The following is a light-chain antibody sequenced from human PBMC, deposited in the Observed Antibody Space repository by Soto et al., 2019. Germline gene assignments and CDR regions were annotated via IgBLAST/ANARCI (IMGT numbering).Light chain of an antibody. V-gene: IGLV2-23*03. J-gene: IGLJ1*01. Sequence: QSALTQPASVSGSPGQSITISCTGTSSDVGSYNLVSWYQQHPGKAPKLIIYEGSKRPSGVSNRFSGSKSGNTASLTLSGLQADDEADYYCCSYAGGGTFYVFGTGTKVTVL. CDR2: EGS. CDR1: SSDVGSYNL. CDR3: CSYAGGGTFYV.